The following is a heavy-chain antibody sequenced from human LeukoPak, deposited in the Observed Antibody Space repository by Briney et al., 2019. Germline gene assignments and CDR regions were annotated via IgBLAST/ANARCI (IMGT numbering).Heavy chain of an antibody. V-gene: IGHV2-70*04. CDR1: GFSLSTSGMR. Sequence: SGPTLVNPTQTLTLTCTFSGFSLSTSGMRVSWIRQPPGKALEWLARIDWDDDKFYSTSLKTRLTISKDTSKSQVVLTMTNMDPVDTATYYCARQYYYDSSGYYGVDYWGQGTLVTVSS. D-gene: IGHD3-22*01. J-gene: IGHJ4*02. CDR3: ARQYYYDSSGYYGVDY. CDR2: IDWDDDK.